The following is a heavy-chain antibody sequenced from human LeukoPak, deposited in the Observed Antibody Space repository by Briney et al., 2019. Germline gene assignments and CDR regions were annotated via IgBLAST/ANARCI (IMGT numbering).Heavy chain of an antibody. Sequence: GESLKISCKGSGYSFTSYWIGWVRQMPGKGLEWMGIIYPGDSDTRYSPSFQGQVTISADKTISTAYLQWSSLKASDTAMYYCARWVNQLRKYNWFDPWGQGTLVTVSS. CDR3: ARWVNQLRKYNWFDP. CDR1: GYSFTSYW. CDR2: IYPGDSDT. V-gene: IGHV5-51*01. D-gene: IGHD2-2*01. J-gene: IGHJ5*02.